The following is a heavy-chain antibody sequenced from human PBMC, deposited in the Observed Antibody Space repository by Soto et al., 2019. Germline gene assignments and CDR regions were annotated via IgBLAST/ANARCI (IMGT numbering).Heavy chain of an antibody. Sequence: QVQLVESGGGVVQPGRSLRLSCATSGFTFSSYDMHWVRQAPGKGLEWVAVISADGSTKSYADSVKGRFTIARDSSKNTMSLQMNNLRIEDTAVYYCAKWARITGTTNGGMDVWGHGTTVTVSS. J-gene: IGHJ6*02. D-gene: IGHD1-7*01. CDR1: GFTFSSYD. V-gene: IGHV3-30-3*01. CDR3: AKWARITGTTNGGMDV. CDR2: ISADGSTK.